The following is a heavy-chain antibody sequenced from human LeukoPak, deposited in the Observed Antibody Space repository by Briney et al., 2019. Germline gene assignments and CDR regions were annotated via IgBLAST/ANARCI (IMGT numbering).Heavy chain of an antibody. CDR3: ARGGVPARHSSGYYTPTYLDY. D-gene: IGHD3-22*01. J-gene: IGHJ4*02. Sequence: GGSLRLSCAASGFTFSSYAMHWVRQAPGKGLEWVAVISYDGSNKYYADSVKVRFTISRDNSKNTLYLQMNSLRAEDTAVYYSARGGVPARHSSGYYTPTYLDYWGQGTLVTVSP. CDR1: GFTFSSYA. V-gene: IGHV3-30-3*01. CDR2: ISYDGSNK.